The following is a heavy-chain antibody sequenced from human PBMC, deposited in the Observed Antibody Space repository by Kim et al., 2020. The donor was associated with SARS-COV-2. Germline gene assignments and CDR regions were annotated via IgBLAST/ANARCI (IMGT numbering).Heavy chain of an antibody. CDR3: ARDRALRFLEWHLQYYYYGMDV. V-gene: IGHV3-30*04. CDR1: GFTFSSYA. J-gene: IGHJ6*02. Sequence: GGSLRLSCAASGFTFSSYAMHWVRQAPGKGLEWVAVISYDGSNKYYADSVKGRFTISRDNSKNTLYLQMNSLRAEDTAVYYCARDRALRFLEWHLQYYYYGMDVWGQGTTVTVSS. CDR2: ISYDGSNK. D-gene: IGHD3-3*01.